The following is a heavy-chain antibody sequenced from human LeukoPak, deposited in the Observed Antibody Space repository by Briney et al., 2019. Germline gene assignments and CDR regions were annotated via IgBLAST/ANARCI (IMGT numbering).Heavy chain of an antibody. CDR1: GFTFSSYW. CDR3: ARDHSAAAGDFDY. V-gene: IGHV3-74*01. J-gene: IGHJ4*02. D-gene: IGHD6-13*01. Sequence: GGSLRLSCAASGFTFSSYWMHWVRQAPGKGLVWVSRINSDGSSASYADSVKGRFTISRDNAKNTLYLQMNSLRAEDTAVCYCARDHSAAAGDFDYWGQGTLVTVSS. CDR2: INSDGSSA.